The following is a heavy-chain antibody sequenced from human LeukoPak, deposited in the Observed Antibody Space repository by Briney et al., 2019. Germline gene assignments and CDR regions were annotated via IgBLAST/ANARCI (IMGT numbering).Heavy chain of an antibody. CDR1: GGSISNYY. J-gene: IGHJ6*02. CDR3: ARDSLLWFGESTKYGMDV. Sequence: SETLSLTCIVSGGSISNYYWSWIRQPPGKGLEWIGYIYPGGDTNYNPSLKSRVTISVDTSKNQFSLKLSSVTAADTAVYYCARDSLLWFGESTKYGMDVWGQGTTVTVSS. CDR2: IYPGGDT. V-gene: IGHV4-4*09. D-gene: IGHD3-10*01.